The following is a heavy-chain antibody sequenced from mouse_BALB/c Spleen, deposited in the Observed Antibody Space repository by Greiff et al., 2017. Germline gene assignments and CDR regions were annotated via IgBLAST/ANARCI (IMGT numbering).Heavy chain of an antibody. J-gene: IGHJ4*01. Sequence: EVMLVESGPSLVKPSQTLSLTCSVTGDSITSGYWNWIRKFPGNKLEYMGYISYSGSTYYNPSLKSRISITRDTSKNQYYLQLNSVTTEDTATYYCARYDYELFYAMDYWGQGTSVTVSS. CDR1: GDSITSGY. D-gene: IGHD2-4*01. CDR2: ISYSGST. V-gene: IGHV3-8*02. CDR3: ARYDYELFYAMDY.